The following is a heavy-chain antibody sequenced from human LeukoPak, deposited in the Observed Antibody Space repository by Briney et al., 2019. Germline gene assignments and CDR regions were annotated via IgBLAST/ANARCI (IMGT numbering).Heavy chain of an antibody. J-gene: IGHJ4*02. CDR1: GASISGYF. CDR2: IYSSGNT. CDR3: ARDGSGYSGYENFDY. Sequence: PSETLSLXCTVSGASISGYFWSWIRQPAGKGPEWIGRIYSSGNTNYNRSLKSRVTMSVDTSKNQFSLKLSSVTAADTAVYYCARDGSGYSGYENFDYWGQGTLVTVSS. D-gene: IGHD5-12*01. V-gene: IGHV4-4*07.